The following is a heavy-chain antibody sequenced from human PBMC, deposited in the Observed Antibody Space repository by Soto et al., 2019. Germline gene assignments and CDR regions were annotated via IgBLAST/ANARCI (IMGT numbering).Heavy chain of an antibody. V-gene: IGHV4-4*02. D-gene: IGHD2-15*01. CDR3: ATLPPRIVVVMTDLPT. Sequence: QLRESGPGLVKPSGTLSLTCFVSGASISSTYWWSWVRQPPGKRLEWIGQIYHTGTTRYNPSLKNRVTISLDKSNNQFSLRLTSMTAADTAVYYCATLPPRIVVVMTDLPTWGQGTLVTVSS. J-gene: IGHJ5*02. CDR2: IYHTGTT. CDR1: GASISSTYW.